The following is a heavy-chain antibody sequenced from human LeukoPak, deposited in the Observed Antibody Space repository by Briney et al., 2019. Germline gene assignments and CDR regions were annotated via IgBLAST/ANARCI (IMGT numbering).Heavy chain of an antibody. CDR1: GGSISSGGYY. D-gene: IGHD1-1*01. CDR3: ARDTTLDY. CDR2: IHYSGST. Sequence: SQTLSLTCTVSGGSISSGGYYWSWIRQHPGKGLEWIGNIHYSGSTYYNPSLKSRVIISVDTSKNQFSLKVSSVTAADTAVYYCARDTTLDYWGQGTLVTVSS. V-gene: IGHV4-31*03. J-gene: IGHJ4*02.